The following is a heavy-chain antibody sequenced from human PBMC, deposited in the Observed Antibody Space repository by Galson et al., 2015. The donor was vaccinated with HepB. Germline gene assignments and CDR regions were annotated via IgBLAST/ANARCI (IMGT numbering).Heavy chain of an antibody. Sequence: SLRLSCAASGFVFSHYDMHWVRQAPGKGLEWVSALSGSDDSTYFADSGKGRFSIFSDNSKNTLYLQLNSLRDEDTAVYYCAAHTADGESTFDFWGQGTLVTVSS. CDR1: GFVFSHYD. CDR3: AAHTADGESTFDF. CDR2: LSGSDDST. V-gene: IGHV3-23*01. J-gene: IGHJ4*02. D-gene: IGHD4-17*01.